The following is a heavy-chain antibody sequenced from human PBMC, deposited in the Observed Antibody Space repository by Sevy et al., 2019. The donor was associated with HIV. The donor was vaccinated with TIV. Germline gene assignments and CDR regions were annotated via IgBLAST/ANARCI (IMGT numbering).Heavy chain of an antibody. J-gene: IGHJ4*02. V-gene: IGHV3-30-3*01. CDR1: GFAFSTHA. D-gene: IGHD1-26*01. CDR3: ARDGGYSVKWYPLY. CDR2: ISYEGTET. Sequence: GGSLRLSCAASGFAFSTHAMHWVRQAPGKGLEWVAAISYEGTETFYAASVEGRFTISRDNSKNMLSLQINSLRPEDTAVYYCARDGGYSVKWYPLYWGQGTLVTVSS.